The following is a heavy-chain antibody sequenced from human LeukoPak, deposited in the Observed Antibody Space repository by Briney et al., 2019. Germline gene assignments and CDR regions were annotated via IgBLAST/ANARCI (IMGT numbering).Heavy chain of an antibody. CDR3: AKLMTTHRRYFDY. D-gene: IGHD1-1*01. CDR1: GFTFSSYA. Sequence: PGGSLRLSCAASGFTFSSYAMSWVRQAPGKGVEGVSVISDSGGSAYYADSVKGRFTMSRDNSKNTLYLQVNSLRAEDTAVYYCAKLMTTHRRYFDYWGQGTLVTVSS. J-gene: IGHJ4*02. V-gene: IGHV3-23*01. CDR2: ISDSGGSA.